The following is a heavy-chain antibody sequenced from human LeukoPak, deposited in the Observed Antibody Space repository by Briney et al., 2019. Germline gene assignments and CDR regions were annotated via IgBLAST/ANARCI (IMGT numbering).Heavy chain of an antibody. D-gene: IGHD6-19*01. Sequence: GGSLRLSCAASGFTFSSYAMSWVRQAPGKGLEWVSAISGSGGSTYYADSVKGRFTISRDNSKNTLYLQMNSLRAEDTAVYYCAKDSHYSSGWSYYFGYWGQGTLVTVSS. J-gene: IGHJ4*02. CDR1: GFTFSSYA. CDR3: AKDSHYSSGWSYYFGY. V-gene: IGHV3-23*01. CDR2: ISGSGGST.